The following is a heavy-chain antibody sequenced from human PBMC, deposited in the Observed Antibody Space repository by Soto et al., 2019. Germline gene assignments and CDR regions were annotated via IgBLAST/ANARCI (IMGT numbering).Heavy chain of an antibody. Sequence: VQLLESGGGLVQPGGSLRLSCAASGFTFSSYAMSWVRQAPGKGLEWVAVISYDGSNKYYADSVKGRFTISRDNSKNTLYLQMNSLRVEDTAVYYCAKDSGWEVHTIYHYYGMDVWGQGTTVTVSS. CDR2: ISYDGSNK. J-gene: IGHJ6*02. CDR3: AKDSGWEVHTIYHYYGMDV. CDR1: GFTFSSYA. D-gene: IGHD1-26*01. V-gene: IGHV3-30*18.